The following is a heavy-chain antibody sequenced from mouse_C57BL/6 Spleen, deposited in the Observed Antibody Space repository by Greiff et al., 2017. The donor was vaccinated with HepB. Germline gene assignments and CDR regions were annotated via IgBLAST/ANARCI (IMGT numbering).Heavy chain of an antibody. J-gene: IGHJ4*01. Sequence: VQRVESGPGLVQPSQSLSITCTVSGFSLTSYGVHWVRQSPGKGLEWLGVIWRGGSTDYNAAFMSRLSITKDNSKSQVFFKMNSLQADDTAIYYCAKEAIYYYAMDYWGQGTSVTVSS. V-gene: IGHV2-5*01. CDR2: IWRGGST. CDR1: GFSLTSYG. CDR3: AKEAIYYYAMDY. D-gene: IGHD1-1*01.